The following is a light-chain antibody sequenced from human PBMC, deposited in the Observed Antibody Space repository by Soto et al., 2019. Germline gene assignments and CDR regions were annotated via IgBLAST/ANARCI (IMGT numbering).Light chain of an antibody. V-gene: IGKV1-27*01. CDR1: QSISNW. Sequence: DIQMTQSPSTLPASVGDRVTITCRASQSISNWLAWYQQKPGKVPKLLIYAASTLQSGVPSRFSGSGSGTDVTLTISSLQPEDVATYYCQKYNSAPRTFGQGTKVDIK. CDR2: AAS. CDR3: QKYNSAPRT. J-gene: IGKJ1*01.